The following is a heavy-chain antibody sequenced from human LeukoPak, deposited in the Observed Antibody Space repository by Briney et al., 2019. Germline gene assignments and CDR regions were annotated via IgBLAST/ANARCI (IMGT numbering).Heavy chain of an antibody. CDR3: ARQDRQWPLNWFDP. CDR1: GGSISSSSYY. CDR2: IYYSGST. D-gene: IGHD6-19*01. J-gene: IGHJ5*02. V-gene: IGHV4-39*01. Sequence: PSETLSLTCTVSGGSISSSSYYWGWIRQPPGKGLEWIGSIYYSGSTYYNSSLKSRVTISVDTSKSQFSLKLSSVTAADTAVYYCARQDRQWPLNWFDPWGQGTLVTVSS.